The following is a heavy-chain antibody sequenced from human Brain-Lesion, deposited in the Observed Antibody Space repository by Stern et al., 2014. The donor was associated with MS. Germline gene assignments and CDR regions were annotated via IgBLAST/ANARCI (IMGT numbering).Heavy chain of an antibody. CDR2: IKSRTDGGTA. D-gene: IGHD5-18*01. V-gene: IGHV3-15*05. CDR3: TKIGYSASRSGFFDF. CDR1: GFTFSNAG. Sequence: EVHLVESGGGLVKPGGSLTLSCAGSGFTFSNAGMNWVRQAPGQGLEWVARIKSRTDGGTADYAAPVKGRFTISRDDSKNTLYLQIDNLRADDTAVYYCTKIGYSASRSGFFDFWGQGTLVTVSS. J-gene: IGHJ4*02.